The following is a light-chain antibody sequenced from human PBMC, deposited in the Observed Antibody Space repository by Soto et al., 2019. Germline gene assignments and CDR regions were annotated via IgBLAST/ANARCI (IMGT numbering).Light chain of an antibody. J-gene: IGLJ1*01. CDR3: CSYAGSYIYV. V-gene: IGLV2-11*01. CDR2: DAT. Sequence: QSALTQPRSVSGSPGQSVSISCTGTSSDVGGYNYVSWYQHHPGKAPTVMIYDATKRPSGVPDRFSGSKSGNTASLTISGLQAEDEADYYCCSYAGSYIYVFGTGTKLTVL. CDR1: SSDVGGYNY.